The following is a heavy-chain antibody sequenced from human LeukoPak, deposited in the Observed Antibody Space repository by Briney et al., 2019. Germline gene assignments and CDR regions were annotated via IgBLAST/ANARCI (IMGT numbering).Heavy chain of an antibody. J-gene: IGHJ5*02. CDR1: GYTFTGYY. D-gene: IGHD2-15*01. CDR3: ARDLDYCSGGSCYWNWFDP. CDR2: INPNSGGT. Sequence: ASVKVSCKASGYTFTGYYMHWVRQAPGQGLEWMGWINPNSGGTNYAQKFQGRVTMTRDTSISTAYMELSRLRSDDTAVYYCARDLDYCSGGSCYWNWFDPWGQGTLVTVSS. V-gene: IGHV1-2*02.